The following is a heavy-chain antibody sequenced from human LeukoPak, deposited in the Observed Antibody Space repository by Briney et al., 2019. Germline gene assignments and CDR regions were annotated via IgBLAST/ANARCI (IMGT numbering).Heavy chain of an antibody. V-gene: IGHV3-21*01. J-gene: IGHJ4*02. CDR2: ISSSSSYI. CDR3: ARRNLGSDLDFDY. D-gene: IGHD1-1*01. Sequence: GGSLRLSCAASGFTFSSYSMNWVRQAPGKGLEWVSSISSSSSYIYYADSVKGRFTISRDNAKNSLYLQMNSLRAEDTAVYYCARRNLGSDLDFDYWGQGTLVTVSS. CDR1: GFTFSSYS.